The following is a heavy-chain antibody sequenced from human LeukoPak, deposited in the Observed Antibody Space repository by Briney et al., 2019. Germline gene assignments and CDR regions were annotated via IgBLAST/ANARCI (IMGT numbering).Heavy chain of an antibody. Sequence: SVKVSCKASGGTFSTYAISWVRQAPGQGLEWMGGIIPIFGTANYAQKFQGRVTITADESTSTAYMELSSLRSEDTAVFYCARDGRIAAATGTEYFQYWGQGTLVTVSS. CDR1: GGTFSTYA. V-gene: IGHV1-69*13. J-gene: IGHJ1*01. CDR3: ARDGRIAAATGTEYFQY. CDR2: IIPIFGTA. D-gene: IGHD6-25*01.